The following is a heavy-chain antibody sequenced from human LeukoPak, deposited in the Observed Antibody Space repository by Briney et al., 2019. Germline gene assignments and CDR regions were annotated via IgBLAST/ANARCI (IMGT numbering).Heavy chain of an antibody. J-gene: IGHJ4*02. CDR3: ASVDFDNNAHYHYYLPN. CDR1: GFRFTRFS. CDR2: IKQDGSQK. V-gene: IGHV3-7*01. Sequence: GGSLRLSCAASGFRFTRFSMSWVRQTPGKGLEWVANIKQDGSQKEYADSVKGRFAISRDNANNFSDLQMNSLRAEDTGVYYCASVDFDNNAHYHYYLPNWGQGTRVTVSS. D-gene: IGHD2/OR15-2a*01.